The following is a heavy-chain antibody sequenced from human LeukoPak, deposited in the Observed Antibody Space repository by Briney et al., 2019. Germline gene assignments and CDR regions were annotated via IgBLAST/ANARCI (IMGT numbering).Heavy chain of an antibody. CDR3: ARVYSNWGSSHFDY. Sequence: ASVKVSCKASGYTFTGYYMHWVRQAPGQGLEWMGWINPNSGGTNYAQKFQGRVTMTRDTSISTAYMELSRLRSDDTAVYYCARVYSNWGSSHFDYWGQGTLVTVSS. CDR2: INPNSGGT. J-gene: IGHJ4*02. CDR1: GYTFTGYY. D-gene: IGHD7-27*01. V-gene: IGHV1-2*02.